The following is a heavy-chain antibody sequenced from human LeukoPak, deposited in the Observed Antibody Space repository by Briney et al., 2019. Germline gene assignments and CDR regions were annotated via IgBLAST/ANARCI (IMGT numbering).Heavy chain of an antibody. CDR2: INHSGST. Sequence: SETLSLTCAVYGGSFSGYYWSWIRQPPGKGLEWIGEINHSGSTNYNPSLKSRVTISVDTSKNQFSLKLSSVTAADTAVYYCAREGCEEGFDYWGQGTLVTVSS. CDR1: GGSFSGYY. J-gene: IGHJ4*02. D-gene: IGHD2-15*01. V-gene: IGHV4-34*01. CDR3: AREGCEEGFDY.